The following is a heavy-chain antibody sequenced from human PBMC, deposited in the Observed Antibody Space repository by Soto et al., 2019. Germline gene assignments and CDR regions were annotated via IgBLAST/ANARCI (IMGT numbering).Heavy chain of an antibody. D-gene: IGHD2-21*01. CDR1: GFTFSSHA. Sequence: EVQLLESGGGLIQPGGSLRLSCAASGFTFSSHAMSWVRQAPGKGLEWVSAISGSGGSTYYADSVKGRFTISRDNSKNTLYLQMSSLRAEDTAVYFCAKCSVFVVDDFDIWGQGTMVTVSS. CDR2: ISGSGGST. V-gene: IGHV3-23*01. CDR3: AKCSVFVVDDFDI. J-gene: IGHJ3*02.